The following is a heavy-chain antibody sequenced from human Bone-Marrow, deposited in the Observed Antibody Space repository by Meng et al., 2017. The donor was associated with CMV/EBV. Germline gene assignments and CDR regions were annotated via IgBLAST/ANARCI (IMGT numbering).Heavy chain of an antibody. CDR2: IYYSGST. J-gene: IGHJ3*02. V-gene: IGHV4-59*01. CDR1: GGSISSYY. CDR3: ARMYYYDSSGYYYYDAFDI. Sequence: SETLSLTCTVSGGSISSYYRSWIRQPPGKGLEWIGYIYYSGSTNYNPSLKSRVTISVDTSKNQFSLKLSSVTAADTAVYYCARMYYYDSSGYYYYDAFDICGQGTMVTVSS. D-gene: IGHD3-22*01.